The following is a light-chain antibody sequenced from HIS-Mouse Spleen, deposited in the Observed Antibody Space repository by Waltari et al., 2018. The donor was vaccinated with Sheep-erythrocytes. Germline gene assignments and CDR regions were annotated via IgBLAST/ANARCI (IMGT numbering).Light chain of an antibody. V-gene: IGKV3-20*01. J-gene: IGKJ3*01. CDR3: QQYGSSPLFT. Sequence: EIVLTQSPGTLSLSPGERATLSCRASQSVSSSYLAWYQQKPGQAPRLLIYGSSSMATGIPDRFSGSGFGTDFTLTISRLEPEDFAVYYCQQYGSSPLFTFGPGTKVDIK. CDR2: GSS. CDR1: QSVSSSY.